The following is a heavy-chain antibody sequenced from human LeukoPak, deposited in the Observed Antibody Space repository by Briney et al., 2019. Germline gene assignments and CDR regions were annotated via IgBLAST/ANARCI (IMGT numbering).Heavy chain of an antibody. J-gene: IGHJ5*02. V-gene: IGHV4-59*01. CDR3: ARASETLRRFDP. Sequence: SETLSLTCTVSGGSISSFYWSWIRQPPGKGLEWIGYIYYTGNTNYNPSLKSRLTISVDTAKNQFSLKLSSVTAADTAVYYCARASETLRRFDPWGQGTLVTVSS. CDR1: GGSISSFY. CDR2: IYYTGNT.